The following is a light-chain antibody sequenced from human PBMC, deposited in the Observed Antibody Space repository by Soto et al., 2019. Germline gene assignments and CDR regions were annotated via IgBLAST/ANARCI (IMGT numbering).Light chain of an antibody. CDR2: VAT. J-gene: IGLJ2*01. Sequence: QSVLTQPASVSGSPGQSITISCAGTTSDVGAYNYVSWYQQHPGTAPRLIIYVATQRPSGVSNRFSGSKSGNTASLTISGLQAEDEADYYCCSYADTDTLIFGGGTKVTVL. CDR3: CSYADTDTLI. V-gene: IGLV2-23*01. CDR1: TSDVGAYNY.